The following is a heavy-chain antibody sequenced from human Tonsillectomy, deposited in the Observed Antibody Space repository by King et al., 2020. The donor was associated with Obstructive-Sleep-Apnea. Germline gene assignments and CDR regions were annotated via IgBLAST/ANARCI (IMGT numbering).Heavy chain of an antibody. D-gene: IGHD4-17*01. CDR2: IYHSGST. J-gene: IGHJ4*02. CDR3: ARIITVTRFDY. V-gene: IGHV4-38-2*02. CDR1: GYSISSGYY. Sequence: VQLQESGPGLVKPSETLSLTCTVSGYSISSGYYWGWIRQPPGKGLEGIGRIYHSGSTYYNPSLKSRVTISVDTSKNQFSLKLSSVTAADTAVYYCARIITVTRFDYWGQGTLVTVSS.